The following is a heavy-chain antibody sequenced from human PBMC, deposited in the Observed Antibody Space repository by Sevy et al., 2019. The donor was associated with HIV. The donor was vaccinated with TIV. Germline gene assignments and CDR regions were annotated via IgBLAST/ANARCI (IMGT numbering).Heavy chain of an antibody. Sequence: GGSLRLSCAASGFTFSSYSMNWVRQAPGKGLEWVSYISSSSSTIYYADSVQGRFTISRDNAKNSLYLQMNSLRDEDTAVYYCARDEVGGGSSANFPLDYWGQGTLVTVSS. D-gene: IGHD2-2*01. CDR1: GFTFSSYS. CDR3: ARDEVGGGSSANFPLDY. J-gene: IGHJ4*02. V-gene: IGHV3-48*02. CDR2: ISSSSSTI.